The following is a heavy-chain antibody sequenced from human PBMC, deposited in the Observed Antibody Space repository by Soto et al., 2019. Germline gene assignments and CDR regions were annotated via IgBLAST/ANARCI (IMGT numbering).Heavy chain of an antibody. V-gene: IGHV3-23*01. Sequence: GGSLRLSCAASGFTFTYYALGWVRQAPGKGLEWVATISGIGGSTYLADSVKGRLSISRDNSKNTVSLLMNSLGAEDTAVYFCARGSSGYISSWYYFDYWGRGTLVTVSS. CDR2: ISGIGGST. CDR3: ARGSSGYISSWYYFDY. D-gene: IGHD6-13*01. CDR1: GFTFTYYA. J-gene: IGHJ4*02.